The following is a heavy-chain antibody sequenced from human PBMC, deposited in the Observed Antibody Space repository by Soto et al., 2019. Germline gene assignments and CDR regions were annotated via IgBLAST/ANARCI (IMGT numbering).Heavy chain of an antibody. J-gene: IGHJ5*02. CDR2: IYYSGST. D-gene: IGHD6-13*01. Sequence: SETLSLTCTVSGGSTSNYYWNWIRQPPGKGLEWIGYIYYSGSTNYNPSLKSRVTISIDTSKNQFSLKLSSVTAADTAVYYCAREPPAAGENWFDPWGQGTLVTVSS. CDR3: AREPPAAGENWFDP. CDR1: GGSTSNYY. V-gene: IGHV4-59*01.